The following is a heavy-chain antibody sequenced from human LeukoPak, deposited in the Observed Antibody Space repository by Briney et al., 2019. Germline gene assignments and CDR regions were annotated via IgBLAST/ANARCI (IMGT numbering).Heavy chain of an antibody. D-gene: IGHD2-2*01. CDR3: ATSSNAPGNH. V-gene: IGHV3-7*01. J-gene: IGHJ5*02. CDR2: IKEDGSAQ. CDR1: GFTLSNAW. Sequence: PEGSLRLSCTASGFTLSNAWMSWVRQAPGKGLEWVANIKEDGSAQYYVGSVKGRFTISRDNAKNSLNLQMNSLRAEDTAVYYCATSSNAPGNHWGRGTLVTVSS.